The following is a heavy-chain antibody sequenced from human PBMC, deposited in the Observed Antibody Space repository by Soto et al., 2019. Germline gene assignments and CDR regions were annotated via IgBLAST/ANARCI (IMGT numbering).Heavy chain of an antibody. D-gene: IGHD3-22*01. J-gene: IGHJ4*01. V-gene: IGHV3-23*01. CDR1: GFIFSNYA. Sequence: GGSLRLSCEASGFIFSNYAMSWVRQGPGKGLEWVSVIGGEAVSTYYADSVKGRFTISRDNSKNTLYLQMNSLKTEDTGIYYCTTDSYSTMIVVRFDYWGHGTLVTVS. CDR2: IGGEAVST. CDR3: TTDSYSTMIVVRFDY.